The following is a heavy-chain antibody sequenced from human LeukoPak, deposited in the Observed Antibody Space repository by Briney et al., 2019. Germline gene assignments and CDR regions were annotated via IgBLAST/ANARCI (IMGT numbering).Heavy chain of an antibody. CDR1: GGSISSYY. Sequence: NTSETLSLTCTVSGGSISSYYWSWIRQPPGKGLEWIGYIYYSGSTNYNPSLKSRVTISVDTSKNQFSLKLSSVTAADTAVYYCARHGYDYVWGSYRPSPLFDYWGQGTLVTVSS. V-gene: IGHV4-59*08. D-gene: IGHD3-16*02. J-gene: IGHJ4*02. CDR3: ARHGYDYVWGSYRPSPLFDY. CDR2: IYYSGST.